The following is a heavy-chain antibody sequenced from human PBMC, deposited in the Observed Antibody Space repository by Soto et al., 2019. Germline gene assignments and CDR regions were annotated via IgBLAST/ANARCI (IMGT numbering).Heavy chain of an antibody. CDR1: GGSISSYY. J-gene: IGHJ4*02. Sequence: PSETLSLTCTVSGGSISSYYWSWIRQPPGKGLEWIGYIYYSGSTNYNPSLKSRVTMSVDTSKNQFSLKLGSVTAADTAVYYCARDPSSGGYCPGPCFDNWGQGTQVTVSS. D-gene: IGHD2-21*01. CDR3: ARDPSSGGYCPGPCFDN. V-gene: IGHV4-59*12. CDR2: IYYSGST.